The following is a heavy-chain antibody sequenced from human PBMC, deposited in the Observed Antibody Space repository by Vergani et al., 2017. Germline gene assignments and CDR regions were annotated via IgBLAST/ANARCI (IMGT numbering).Heavy chain of an antibody. CDR2: IKQDGSEK. CDR1: GFTFSSYW. CDR3: AKDMLRKNPTIKDTAMVNFYYYGMDV. Sequence: EVQLVESGGGLVQPGGSLRLSCAASGFTFSSYWMSWVRQAPGKGLEWVANIKQDGSEKYYVDSVKGRFTISRDNAKNSLYLQMNSLRAEDTAVYYCAKDMLRKNPTIKDTAMVNFYYYGMDVWGQGTTVTVSS. D-gene: IGHD5-18*01. J-gene: IGHJ6*02. V-gene: IGHV3-7*01.